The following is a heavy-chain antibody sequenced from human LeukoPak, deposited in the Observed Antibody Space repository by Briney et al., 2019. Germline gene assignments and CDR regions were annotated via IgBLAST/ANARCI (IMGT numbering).Heavy chain of an antibody. CDR3: ATILLGYCSGGSCAGSWFDP. D-gene: IGHD2-15*01. J-gene: IGHJ5*02. CDR2: INHSGST. Sequence: SETLSLTCAVYGGSFSGYYWSWVRQPPGKGLEWIGEINHSGSTNYNPSLKNRVTISVDTSKNQFSLKLSSVTAADTAVYYCATILLGYCSGGSCAGSWFDPWGQGTLVTVSS. CDR1: GGSFSGYY. V-gene: IGHV4-34*01.